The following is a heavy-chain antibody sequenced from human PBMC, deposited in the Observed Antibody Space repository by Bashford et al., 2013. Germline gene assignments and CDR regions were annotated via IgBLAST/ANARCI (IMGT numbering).Heavy chain of an antibody. CDR1: GFSLSTSGMR. CDR2: IDWDDDK. Sequence: SGPTLVKPTQTLTLTCTFSGFSLSTSGMRVSWIRQPPGKALEWLARIDWDDDKFYSTSLKTRLTISKDTSKNQVVLTMTNMDPVDTATYYCARTVYYYDSSGWRNPKADDPNYFDYWGQGTLVTVSS. CDR3: ARTVYYYDSSGWRNPKADDPNYFDY. D-gene: IGHD3-22*01. V-gene: IGHV2-70*04. J-gene: IGHJ4*02.